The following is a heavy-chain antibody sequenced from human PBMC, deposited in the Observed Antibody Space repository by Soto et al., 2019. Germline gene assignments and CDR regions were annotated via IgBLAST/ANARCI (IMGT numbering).Heavy chain of an antibody. J-gene: IGHJ4*02. CDR1: GFTCSFCA. Sequence: EVQRLESGGGLVQPGGSLRLSCAASGFTCSFCAMNWVRQAPGKGLEWVSSIRGSGGDTYYADSVKGRITISRDYSKNTLHLQMNSLRVEVTAVYYCAKGNSDSYYHFDYWGQGTLVTVSS. D-gene: IGHD3-22*01. CDR2: IRGSGGDT. V-gene: IGHV3-23*01. CDR3: AKGNSDSYYHFDY.